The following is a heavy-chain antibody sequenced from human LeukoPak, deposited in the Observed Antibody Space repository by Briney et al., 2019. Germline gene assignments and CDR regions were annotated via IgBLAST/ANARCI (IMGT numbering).Heavy chain of an antibody. CDR1: GFTFSSYA. CDR3: AKGLFTMVVTCWDY. Sequence: PGGSLRLSCAASGFTFSSYAMHWVRQAPGKGLEYVSAISSNGGSTYYANSVKGRFTISRDNSKNTLYLQMGSLRAEDMAVYYCAKGLFTMVVTCWDYWGQGNLVTVSS. V-gene: IGHV3-64*01. CDR2: ISSNGGST. D-gene: IGHD4-23*01. J-gene: IGHJ4*02.